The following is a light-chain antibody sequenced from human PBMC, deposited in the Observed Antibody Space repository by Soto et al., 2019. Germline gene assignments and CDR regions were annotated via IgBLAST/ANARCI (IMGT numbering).Light chain of an antibody. V-gene: IGKV1-39*01. CDR1: QSISSY. Sequence: DIQMTQSPSSLSASVGARVTITCRASQSISSYLNWYQQKPGKAPKLLIYAASSLQSGVPSRFSGSGSGTDFTLTISSLQPEDFATYYCQQSYRGFTFGPGTKVDIK. CDR3: QQSYRGFT. J-gene: IGKJ3*01. CDR2: AAS.